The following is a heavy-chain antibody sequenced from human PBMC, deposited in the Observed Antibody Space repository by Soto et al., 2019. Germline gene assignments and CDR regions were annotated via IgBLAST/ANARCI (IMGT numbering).Heavy chain of an antibody. V-gene: IGHV4-59*01. D-gene: IGHD3-22*01. Sequence: SETLSLTCTVSGGCINRYYWNWVRQPPGKGLEWIGNIYDDGRTNYNPSLKSRVTISVDRSKNQFSLNLGSVTAADTAVYYCARVEFSSDFSPFAYWGQGAPLTVSS. CDR1: GGCINRYY. J-gene: IGHJ4*02. CDR3: ARVEFSSDFSPFAY. CDR2: IYDDGRT.